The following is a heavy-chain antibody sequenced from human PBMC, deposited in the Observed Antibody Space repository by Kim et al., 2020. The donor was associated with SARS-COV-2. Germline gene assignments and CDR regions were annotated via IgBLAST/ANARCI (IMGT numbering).Heavy chain of an antibody. CDR1: GGSFSGYY. J-gene: IGHJ6*02. CDR3: ARGRVPLWFGELLGARYYYYGMDV. Sequence: SETLSLTCAVYGGSFSGYYWSWIRQPPGKGLEWIGEINHSGSTNYNPSLKSRVTISVDTSKNQFSLKLSSVTAADTAVYYCARGRVPLWFGELLGARYYYYGMDVWRQGTTVTFSS. D-gene: IGHD3-10*01. CDR2: INHSGST. V-gene: IGHV4-34*01.